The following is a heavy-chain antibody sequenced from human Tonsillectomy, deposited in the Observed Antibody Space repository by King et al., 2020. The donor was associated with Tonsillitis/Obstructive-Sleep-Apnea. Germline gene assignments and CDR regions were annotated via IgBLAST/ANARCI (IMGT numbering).Heavy chain of an antibody. Sequence: VQLQQWGAGLLKPSETLSLTCAVYGGSFSGYYWSWIRQPPGKGLEWIGEISHSGSTNYNPSLKSRVTISVDTSRNQFSLRLTSITAADTAVYYCAKGGLAHDAFDIWCQGTMVTVAS. CDR2: ISHSGST. V-gene: IGHV4-34*01. CDR1: GGSFSGYY. CDR3: AKGGLAHDAFDI. J-gene: IGHJ3*02.